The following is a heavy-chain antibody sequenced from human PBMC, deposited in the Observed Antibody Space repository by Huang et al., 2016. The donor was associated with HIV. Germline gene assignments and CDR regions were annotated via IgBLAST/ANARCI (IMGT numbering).Heavy chain of an antibody. V-gene: IGHV4-39*01. CDR1: GGSVNSGYYY. D-gene: IGHD3-16*01. CDR3: ARLPFDYVWGTQRQTALDELDV. J-gene: IGHJ3*01. CDR2: VFYGGNT. Sequence: QLQLQESGPGLVRPSETLSLTCSVSGGSVNSGYYYWGWIRQPPGKGLEWIASVFYGGNTFYNPSLKSRVSMSVDTSKKRFSLNLSSVTAEDTAVYFCARLPFDYVWGTQRQTALDELDVWGQGTMVTVSS.